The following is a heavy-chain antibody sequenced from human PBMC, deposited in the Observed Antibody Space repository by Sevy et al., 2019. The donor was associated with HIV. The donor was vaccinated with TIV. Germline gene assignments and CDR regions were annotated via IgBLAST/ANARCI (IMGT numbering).Heavy chain of an antibody. Sequence: SETLSLTCAVSGDSISSNNYYWGWIRQSPGKGLEWIGIVYYTGTTYYNPSLKSRVTISVDTSKSQFSLRLSSVTAADTAVSFCAGSYYNFWNGYYNPFDSWGQGTLVTVSS. D-gene: IGHD3-3*01. V-gene: IGHV4-39*01. CDR2: VYYTGTT. CDR1: GDSISSNNYY. CDR3: AGSYYNFWNGYYNPFDS. J-gene: IGHJ4*02.